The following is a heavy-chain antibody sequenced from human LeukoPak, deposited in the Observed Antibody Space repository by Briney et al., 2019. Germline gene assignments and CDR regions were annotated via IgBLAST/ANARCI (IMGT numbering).Heavy chain of an antibody. CDR1: GFTFSSYW. CDR2: IKQDGSEK. V-gene: IGHV3-7*01. CDR3: ARAYSLVPAAMRYYYYMDV. J-gene: IGHJ6*03. Sequence: GGSLRLSCAASGFTFSSYWMSWVRQAPGKGLEWVANIKQDGSEKYYVDSVKGRFTISRDNAKNSLYLQMNSLRAEDTAVYYCARAYSLVPAAMRYYYYMDVWGKGPRSPSP. D-gene: IGHD2-2*01.